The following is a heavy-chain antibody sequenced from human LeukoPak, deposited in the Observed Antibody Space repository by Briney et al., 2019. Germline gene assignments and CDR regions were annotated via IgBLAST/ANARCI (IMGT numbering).Heavy chain of an antibody. CDR2: ISSSSSYI. CDR3: ARDFLHLGG. CDR1: GFTFSSYS. D-gene: IGHD3-16*01. J-gene: IGHJ3*01. V-gene: IGHV3-21*01. Sequence: GGSLRLSCAASGFTFSSYSMNWVRQAPGKGLEWVSSISSSSSYIYYADSMKGRFTISRDNAKKSLYLQMNSLRAEDTAVYYCARDFLHLGGWGQGTMVTVSS.